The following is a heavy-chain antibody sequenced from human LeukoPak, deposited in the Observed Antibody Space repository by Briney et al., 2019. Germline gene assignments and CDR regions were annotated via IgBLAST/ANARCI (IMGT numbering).Heavy chain of an antibody. J-gene: IGHJ4*02. D-gene: IGHD2-2*01. CDR1: GGTFSSYT. CDR2: IIPILGIA. CDR3: AIDCSSTSRYQGNVY. Sequence: SVKVSCKASGGTFSSYTISWVRQAPGQGLEWMGRIIPILGIANYAQKFQGRVTITADKSTSTAYMELSSLRSEDTAVYYCAIDCSSTSRYQGNVYWGQGTLVTVSS. V-gene: IGHV1-69*02.